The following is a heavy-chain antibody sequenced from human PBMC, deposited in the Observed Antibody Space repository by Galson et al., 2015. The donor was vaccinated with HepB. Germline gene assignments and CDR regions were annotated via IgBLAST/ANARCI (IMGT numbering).Heavy chain of an antibody. Sequence: QSGAEVKKPGESLKISCKGSGYSFTSYWIGWVRQMSGKGLEWMGIIYPGDSDTRYSPSFQGQVTISADKSISTAYLQWSSLKASDTAMYYCARGETDFWSGNGGYYGMDVWGQGTTVTVSS. CDR1: GYSFTSYW. CDR2: IYPGDSDT. CDR3: ARGETDFWSGNGGYYGMDV. D-gene: IGHD3-3*01. J-gene: IGHJ6*02. V-gene: IGHV5-51*01.